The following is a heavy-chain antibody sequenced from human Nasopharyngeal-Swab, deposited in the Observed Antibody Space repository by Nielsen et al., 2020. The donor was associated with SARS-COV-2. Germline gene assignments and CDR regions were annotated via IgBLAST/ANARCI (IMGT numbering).Heavy chain of an antibody. D-gene: IGHD3-3*01. CDR3: AATSVLRFLEWLNNWFDP. J-gene: IGHJ5*02. CDR2: IYYSGST. V-gene: IGHV4-39*01. CDR1: GGSISSSSYY. Sequence: SETLSLTCTVSGGSISSSSYYWGWIRQPPGKGLEWIGSIYYSGSTYYNPSLKSRVTISVDTSKNQFPLKLSSVTAADTAAYYCAATSVLRFLEWLNNWFDPWGQGTLVTVPS.